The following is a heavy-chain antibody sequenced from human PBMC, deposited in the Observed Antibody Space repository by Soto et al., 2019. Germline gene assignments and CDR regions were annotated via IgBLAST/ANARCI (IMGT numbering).Heavy chain of an antibody. D-gene: IGHD4-17*01. CDR3: ARYFYGGNSLDF. Sequence: ASVKVSCKASGYTFSNFGINWVRQAPGQGLEWMGWINAYNGNTNYKQKFQGRVTMTTDTSTGTAYMELRGLQSGDTAVYYCARYFYGGNSLDFWGQGTLVTVS. V-gene: IGHV1-18*01. CDR1: GYTFSNFG. J-gene: IGHJ4*02. CDR2: INAYNGNT.